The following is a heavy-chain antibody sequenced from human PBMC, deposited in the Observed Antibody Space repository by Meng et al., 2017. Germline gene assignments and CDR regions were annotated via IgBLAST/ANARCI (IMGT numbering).Heavy chain of an antibody. CDR1: GGSISSSNW. Sequence: QVQGQVSGPGPVKPSGTLSLTCAVSGGSISSSNWWSWVRQPPGKGLEWIGEIYHSGSTNYNPSLKSRVTISVDKSKNQFSLKLSSVTAADTAVYYCARDVVGAIIIARGDYWGQGTLVTVSS. J-gene: IGHJ4*02. CDR3: ARDVVGAIIIARGDY. V-gene: IGHV4-4*02. CDR2: IYHSGST. D-gene: IGHD1-26*01.